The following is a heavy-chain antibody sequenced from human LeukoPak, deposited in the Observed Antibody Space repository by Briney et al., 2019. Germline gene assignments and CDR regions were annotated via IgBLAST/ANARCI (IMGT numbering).Heavy chain of an antibody. CDR1: GYTFTDYY. Sequence: SVKVSCKASGYTFTDYYMHWVRQAPGQGFEWMGWINPNDGDTNYAQKFQGRVTMTRNTSISTAHMEVSRLRSDDTAVYYCARANFLYCSSTTCLFDYWGQGTLVTVSS. CDR2: INPNDGDT. D-gene: IGHD2-2*01. J-gene: IGHJ4*02. CDR3: ARANFLYCSSTTCLFDY. V-gene: IGHV1-2*02.